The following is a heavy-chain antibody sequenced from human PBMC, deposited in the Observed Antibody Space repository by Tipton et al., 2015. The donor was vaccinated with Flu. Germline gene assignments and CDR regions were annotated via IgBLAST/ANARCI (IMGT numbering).Heavy chain of an antibody. CDR1: GGSIRTGGYS. J-gene: IGHJ3*02. V-gene: IGHV4-30-2*01. CDR2: IYPSGHA. CDR3: ARLHPVTTFAFDI. D-gene: IGHD4-17*01. Sequence: TLSLTCAVSGGSIRTGGYSWSWIRQPPGKGLEWIGYIYPSGHAYYNPSLKSRVTMSVDMSKNQFSLKLSSLTAADTAVYYCARLHPVTTFAFDIWGRGTMVTVSS.